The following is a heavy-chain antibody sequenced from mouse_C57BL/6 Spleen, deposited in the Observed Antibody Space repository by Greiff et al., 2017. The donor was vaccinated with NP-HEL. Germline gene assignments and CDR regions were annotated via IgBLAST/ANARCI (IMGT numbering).Heavy chain of an antibody. CDR1: GYTFTDYY. J-gene: IGHJ2*01. CDR3: ARERELGAFDY. V-gene: IGHV1-26*01. CDR2: INPNNGGT. Sequence: EVQLQQSGPELVKPGASVKISCKASGYTFTDYYMNWVKQSHGKSLEWIGDINPNNGGTSYNQKFKGKATLTVDKSSSTAYMELRSLTSEDSAVYYCARERELGAFDYWGQGTTLTVSS. D-gene: IGHD4-1*01.